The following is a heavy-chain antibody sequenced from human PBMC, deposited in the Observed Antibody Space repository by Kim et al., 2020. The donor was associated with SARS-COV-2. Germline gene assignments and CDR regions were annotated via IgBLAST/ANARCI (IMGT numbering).Heavy chain of an antibody. J-gene: IGHJ4*02. D-gene: IGHD3-22*01. Sequence: GGSLRLSCAASGFTFSSYGMHWVRQAPGKGLEWVAVIWYDGSNKYYADSVKGRFTISRDNSKNTLYLQMNSLRAEDTAVYYCARDGPKAYYYDSSGYYFDYWGQGTLVTVSS. V-gene: IGHV3-33*01. CDR2: IWYDGSNK. CDR3: ARDGPKAYYYDSSGYYFDY. CDR1: GFTFSSYG.